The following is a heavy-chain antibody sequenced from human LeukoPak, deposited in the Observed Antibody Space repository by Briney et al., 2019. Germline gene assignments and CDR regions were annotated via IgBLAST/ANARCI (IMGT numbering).Heavy chain of an antibody. CDR1: GYTFTGYY. V-gene: IGHV1-2*02. CDR3: ARMEGDIVATFHHPYYYYGMDV. D-gene: IGHD5-12*01. CDR2: INPNSGGT. Sequence: ASVKVSCKASGYTFTGYYMHWVRQAPGQGLEWMGWINPNSGGTNYAQKFQGRVTMTRDTSISTAYMELSRLRSDDTAVYYCARMEGDIVATFHHPYYYYGMDVWGQGTTVTVSS. J-gene: IGHJ6*02.